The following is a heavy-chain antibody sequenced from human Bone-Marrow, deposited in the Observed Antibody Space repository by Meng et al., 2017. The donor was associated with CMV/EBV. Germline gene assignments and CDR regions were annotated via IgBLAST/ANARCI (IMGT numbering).Heavy chain of an antibody. CDR1: GFTFSDYY. CDR3: ARASYCSSTSCSLGY. J-gene: IGHJ4*02. Sequence: GESLKISCAASGFTFSDYYMSWIRQAPGKGLEWVSSISSSSSYIYYADSVKGRFTISRDNAKNSLYLQMNSLRAEDTAVYYCARASYCSSTSCSLGYWGQGTLVTVSS. V-gene: IGHV3-11*06. D-gene: IGHD2-2*01. CDR2: ISSSSSYI.